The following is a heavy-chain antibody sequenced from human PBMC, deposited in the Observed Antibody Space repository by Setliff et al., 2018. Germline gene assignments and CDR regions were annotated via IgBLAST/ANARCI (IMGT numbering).Heavy chain of an antibody. CDR2: IWNDGSSK. Sequence: GGSLRLSCVASGFTFSNYGMHWVRQAPGKGLEWVALIWNDGSSKFYGDSVKGRFTISRDNSKNTLYLQMDSLRAEDTAVYYCLKKIIAGAGPPYDYFDYWGQGTLVTVSS. J-gene: IGHJ4*02. D-gene: IGHD1-26*01. CDR3: LKKIIAGAGPPYDYFDY. CDR1: GFTFSNYG. V-gene: IGHV3-33*06.